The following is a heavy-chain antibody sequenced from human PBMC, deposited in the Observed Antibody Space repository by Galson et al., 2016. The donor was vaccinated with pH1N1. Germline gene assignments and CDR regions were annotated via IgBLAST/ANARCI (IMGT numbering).Heavy chain of an antibody. CDR2: VSGTGTT. J-gene: IGHJ5*01. V-gene: IGHV4-61*02. D-gene: IGHD3-3*01. CDR3: ARESLEWLIISGHRVELNWFDS. CDR1: GGSISSDSDY. Sequence: LSLTCTVSGGSISSDSDYWAWIRQPAGKGLEWIGRVSGTGTTNYNPSLKSRVTISIDTSKNQFSLKMASVTAADTAVYFCARESLEWLIISGHRVELNWFDSWGQGTLVTVSS.